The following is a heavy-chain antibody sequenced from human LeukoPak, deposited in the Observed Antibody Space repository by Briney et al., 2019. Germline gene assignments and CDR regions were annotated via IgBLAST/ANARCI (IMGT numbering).Heavy chain of an antibody. CDR2: VKSKTDGGTT. CDR3: TTEWDTGFFDY. Sequence: GGSLRLSCAASGFTFSNAWMSWVRQALGKGLEWVGRVKSKTDGGTTDYAAPVKGRFTISRDDSKNTLYLQMNSLKTEDTAVYYCTTEWDTGFFDYWGQGTLVTVSS. D-gene: IGHD1-26*01. V-gene: IGHV3-15*01. CDR1: GFTFSNAW. J-gene: IGHJ4*02.